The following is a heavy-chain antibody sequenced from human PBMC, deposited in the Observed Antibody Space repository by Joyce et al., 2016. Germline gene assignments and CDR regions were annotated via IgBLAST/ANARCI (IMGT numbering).Heavy chain of an antibody. CDR3: ARVVSDTRGWYHFDY. V-gene: IGHV3-53*02. J-gene: IGHJ4*02. CDR1: GFTVSGNY. CDR2: IFSGGTT. D-gene: IGHD6-19*01. Sequence: EVQLVETGGGLIQPGGSLRLSCAASGFTVSGNYMGWVRQAPGKGLEWVSGIFSGGTTHYADSAEGRFTISRDNPKNTLYLQMNTVRAEDSAIYYCARVVSDTRGWYHFDYWGQGTLVTVSS.